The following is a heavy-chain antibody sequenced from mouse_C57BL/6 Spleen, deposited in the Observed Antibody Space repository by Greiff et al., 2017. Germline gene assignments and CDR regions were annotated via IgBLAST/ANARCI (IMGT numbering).Heavy chain of an antibody. J-gene: IGHJ4*01. V-gene: IGHV2-6-7*01. CDR2: LWGDGST. Sequence: VQLQESGPGLVAPSQSLSITCTVPGFSLTGYGVNWVRQPPGKGLEWLGMLWGDGSTDYNSALKSRLSISKDNSKSQVFLKMNSLQTDDTARYYCARELGHYAMDYWGQGTSVTVSS. CDR1: GFSLTGYG. CDR3: ARELGHYAMDY. D-gene: IGHD4-1*01.